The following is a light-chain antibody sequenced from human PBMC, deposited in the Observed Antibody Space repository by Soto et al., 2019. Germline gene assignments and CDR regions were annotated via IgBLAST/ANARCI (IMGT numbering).Light chain of an antibody. V-gene: IGKV3-20*01. J-gene: IGKJ4*01. Sequence: DIVLTQSPDTLSLSPGESATLSCRASQILSGTYLAWYQQKLGQSPRLLIYAASTRATGVPDRFSGSGSGTDFTLTISRLEPEDFAVYHCQHYVSSPLTFGGGTKVEIK. CDR3: QHYVSSPLT. CDR2: AAS. CDR1: QILSGTY.